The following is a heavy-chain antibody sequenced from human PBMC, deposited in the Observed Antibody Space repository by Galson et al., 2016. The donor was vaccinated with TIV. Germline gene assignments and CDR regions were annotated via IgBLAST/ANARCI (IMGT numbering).Heavy chain of an antibody. V-gene: IGHV2-70*11. CDR1: GFSLNTDGMC. Sequence: PALVKPTQTLTLTCTFSGFSLNTDGMCVNWIRQPPGKALEWLARIDWDDDKSYSSSLKTRLTISKATSKNQVVLTMTNMDPADTATYYCARISGYYDSSGHYIPRSFDYWGQGILVTVPS. CDR3: ARISGYYDSSGHYIPRSFDY. D-gene: IGHD3-22*01. J-gene: IGHJ4*02. CDR2: IDWDDDK.